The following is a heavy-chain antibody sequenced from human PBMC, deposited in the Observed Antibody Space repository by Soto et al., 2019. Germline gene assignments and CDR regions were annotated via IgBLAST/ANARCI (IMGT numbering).Heavy chain of an antibody. CDR1: GGSISSRSYY. CDR2: IYYSGST. D-gene: IGHD3-22*01. V-gene: IGHV4-39*01. Sequence: SETLSLTCTVSGGSISSRSYYWGWIRQPPGKGLEWIGSIYYSGSTYYNPSLKSRVTISVDTSKNQFSLKLSSVTAADTAVYYCARHLSGYYYDSSGYFEFYFDYWGPGTLVTVSS. CDR3: ARHLSGYYYDSSGYFEFYFDY. J-gene: IGHJ4*02.